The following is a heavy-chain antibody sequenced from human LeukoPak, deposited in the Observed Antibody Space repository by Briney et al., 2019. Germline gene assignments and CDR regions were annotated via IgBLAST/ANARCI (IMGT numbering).Heavy chain of an antibody. CDR1: GFTFSSYG. D-gene: IGHD2-2*01. CDR3: AKDLVVVVPALFYY. V-gene: IGHV3-30*02. Sequence: GSLRLSCAASGFTFSSYGMHWVRQAPGKGLEWVAFIRYDGSNKYYADSVKGRFTISRDNSKNTLYLQMNSLRAEDTAVYYCAKDLVVVVPALFYYGGRGTLVTVSS. J-gene: IGHJ4*02. CDR2: IRYDGSNK.